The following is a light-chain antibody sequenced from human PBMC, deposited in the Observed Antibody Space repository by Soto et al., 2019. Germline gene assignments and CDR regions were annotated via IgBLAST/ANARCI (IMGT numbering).Light chain of an antibody. V-gene: IGKV3-15*01. CDR3: QQYNNWPQT. J-gene: IGKJ1*01. CDR2: GAS. CDR1: QSVSSY. Sequence: EIVLTHSPATLSLSPRERDTLYSGASQSVSSYLAWYQQKPGQAPRLLIYGASTRATGIPARFSGSGSGTEFTLTISSLQSEDFAVYYCQQYNNWPQTFGQGTKVDIK.